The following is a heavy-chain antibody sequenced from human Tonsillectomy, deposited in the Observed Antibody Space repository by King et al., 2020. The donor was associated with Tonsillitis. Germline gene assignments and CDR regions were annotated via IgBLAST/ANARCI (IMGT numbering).Heavy chain of an antibody. CDR2: IDQDGSER. V-gene: IGHV3-7*01. D-gene: IGHD3-3*01. CDR1: GFTFSNYW. J-gene: IGHJ4*02. CDR3: SSFWSGYFDY. Sequence: QLVQSGGGLVQPGGSLRLSCAASGFTFSNYWMSWVRQAPGKGLEWVANIDQDGSERFYVDSVKGRFTISKDNTKHSLYLQMNSLRAEDTAVYYCSSFWSGYFDYWGPGTLVTLSS.